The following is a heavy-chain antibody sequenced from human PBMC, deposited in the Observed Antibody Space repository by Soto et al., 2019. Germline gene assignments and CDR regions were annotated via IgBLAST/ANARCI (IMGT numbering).Heavy chain of an antibody. Sequence: QVQLVQSGAEVKKPGASVKVSCKASGYTFTSYGISWVRQAPGQGLEWMGWISAYNGNTNYAQKLQGRVTMTTDTSTSTADRKLRSLRSGDTAVYYCARAREEDTAMVTAHWGQGPLVTVSS. J-gene: IGHJ4*02. CDR3: ARAREEDTAMVTAH. CDR1: GYTFTSYG. D-gene: IGHD5-18*01. CDR2: ISAYNGNT. V-gene: IGHV1-18*01.